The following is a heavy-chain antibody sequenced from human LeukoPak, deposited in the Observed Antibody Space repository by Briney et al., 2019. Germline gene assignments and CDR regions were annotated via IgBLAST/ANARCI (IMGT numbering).Heavy chain of an antibody. V-gene: IGHV3-74*01. D-gene: IGHD6-6*01. CDR3: ARLRGSTVAPDY. Sequence: RPGGSLRLSCAASGFTFSSYWMHWVRQAPGKGLVWVSRINSDGSSTSYADSVKGRFTISRDNAKNTLYLQMNSLRAEDTAVYYCARLRGSTVAPDYWGQGTLVTVSS. CDR1: GFTFSSYW. CDR2: INSDGSST. J-gene: IGHJ4*02.